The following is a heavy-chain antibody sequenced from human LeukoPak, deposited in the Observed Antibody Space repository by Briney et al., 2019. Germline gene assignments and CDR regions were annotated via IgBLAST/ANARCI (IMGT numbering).Heavy chain of an antibody. CDR1: GYTFTSYG. D-gene: IGHD3-16*02. J-gene: IGHJ6*02. CDR2: IGGYNGNT. CDR3: ARVGPKVIHYGMDV. Sequence: ASVEVSCKASGYTFTSYGISWVRQAPGQGLEWMGWIGGYNGNTNYAQKLQGRVTMTTDTSTSTGYMELRSLRSDDTAVYYCARVGPKVIHYGMDVWGQGSTVTVSS. V-gene: IGHV1-18*01.